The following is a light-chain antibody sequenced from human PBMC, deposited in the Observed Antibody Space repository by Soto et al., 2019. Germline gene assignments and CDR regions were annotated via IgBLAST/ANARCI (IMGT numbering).Light chain of an antibody. CDR2: EVT. Sequence: QSALNKPASLSVSPGQSITISCTGTSGDIGSSNYVSWFQQHPGKAPKLMIYEVTYRPSGASDRFSGSKSGNTASLTISGLRAEDEGDYYCSSYTTRSTRYVFGTGNKFTV. V-gene: IGLV2-14*01. CDR1: SGDIGSSNY. CDR3: SSYTTRSTRYV. J-gene: IGLJ1*01.